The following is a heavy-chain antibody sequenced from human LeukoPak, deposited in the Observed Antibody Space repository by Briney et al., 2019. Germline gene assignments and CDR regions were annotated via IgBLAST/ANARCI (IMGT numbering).Heavy chain of an antibody. CDR2: ISSSSYI. Sequence: PGGSLRLSCAASGFTFSSYSMNWVRQAPGKGLEWVSSISSSSYIYYADSVKGRFTILRDNAKNSLYLQMNSLRAEDTAVYYCAREVLAAAGKVFDPWGQGTLVTVSS. J-gene: IGHJ5*02. CDR1: GFTFSSYS. CDR3: AREVLAAAGKVFDP. V-gene: IGHV3-21*01. D-gene: IGHD6-13*01.